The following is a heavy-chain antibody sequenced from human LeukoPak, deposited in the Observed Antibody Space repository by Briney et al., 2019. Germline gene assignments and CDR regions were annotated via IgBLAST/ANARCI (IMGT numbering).Heavy chain of an antibody. D-gene: IGHD3-9*01. CDR1: GFTFSDYY. CDR3: ARERYYDILTAYAYYYYMDV. Sequence: PGGSLRLSCAASGFTFSDYYMSWIRQAPGKGLEWVSYISHSGTTIYYADSVKGRFTISRDNAKNSLYLQMNSLRAEDTAVYYCARERYYDILTAYAYYYYMDVWGKGTTVTISS. V-gene: IGHV3-11*01. J-gene: IGHJ6*03. CDR2: ISHSGTTI.